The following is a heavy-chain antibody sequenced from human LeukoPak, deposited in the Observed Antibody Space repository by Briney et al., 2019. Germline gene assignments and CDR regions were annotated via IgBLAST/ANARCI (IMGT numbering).Heavy chain of an antibody. CDR3: ARVPSNPNYDFWSGYYFDY. CDR2: ISAYNGNT. CDR1: GYTFTSYG. J-gene: IGHJ4*02. V-gene: IGHV1-18*01. Sequence: ASVKVSCKASGYTFTSYGISWVRQAPGQGLEWMGWISAYNGNTNYAQKLQGRVTMTTDPSTSTAYMELRSLRSDDTAVYYCARVPSNPNYDFWSGYYFDYWGQGTLVTVSS. D-gene: IGHD3-3*01.